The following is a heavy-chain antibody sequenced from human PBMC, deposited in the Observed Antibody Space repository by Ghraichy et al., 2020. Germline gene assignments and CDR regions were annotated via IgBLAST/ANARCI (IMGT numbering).Heavy chain of an antibody. J-gene: IGHJ6*02. D-gene: IGHD3-22*01. Sequence: SVKVSCKASGGTFSSYAISWVRQAPGQGLEWMGGIIPIFGTANYAQKFQGRVTITADESTSTAYMELSSLRSEDTAVYYCARDNMRAYYDSRSYYYYGMDVWGQGTTVTVSS. CDR1: GGTFSSYA. CDR2: IIPIFGTA. CDR3: ARDNMRAYYDSRSYYYYGMDV. V-gene: IGHV1-69*13.